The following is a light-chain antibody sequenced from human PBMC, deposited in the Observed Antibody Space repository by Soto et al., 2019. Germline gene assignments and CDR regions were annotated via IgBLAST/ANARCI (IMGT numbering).Light chain of an antibody. CDR2: GAS. CDR3: EQYGRSPPYT. J-gene: IGKJ2*01. Sequence: EIVLTQSPGTLSLSPGERATLSCRASQSVSSSYLAWYQQKPGQAPSLLIYGASSRATGIPDRFSGTGSGTDFTLTISRLEPEDYAVYYCEQYGRSPPYTFGQRTKLEIK. CDR1: QSVSSSY. V-gene: IGKV3-20*01.